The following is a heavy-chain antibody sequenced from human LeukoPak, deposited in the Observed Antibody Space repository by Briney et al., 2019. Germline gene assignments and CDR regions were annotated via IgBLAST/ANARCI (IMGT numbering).Heavy chain of an antibody. CDR2: INHSGST. V-gene: IGHV4-34*01. J-gene: IGHJ6*03. CDR3: ARASYYDYVWGSYRHYYYYYYMDV. Sequence: SETLSLTCAVYGGSFSGYYWSGVRQPPGKGVEWIGEINHSGSTNYNPSLLSLVTISVDTSKNQFSLKLSSVTAADTPVYYCARASYYDYVWGSYRHYYYYYYMDVWGKGTTVTVSS. CDR1: GGSFSGYY. D-gene: IGHD3-16*02.